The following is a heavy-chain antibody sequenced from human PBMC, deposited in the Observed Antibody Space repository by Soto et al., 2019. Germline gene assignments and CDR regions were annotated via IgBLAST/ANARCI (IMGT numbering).Heavy chain of an antibody. J-gene: IGHJ4*02. D-gene: IGHD6-13*01. Sequence: GQSLRLSCTASGLAFINAWMSWVRQAPGKGLEWVGRIKSKADGGTTDYAAPVRGRFTISRDDSKSTLYLEMNSLKTEDTAVYYCIKAAAGLFDYWGQGT. CDR2: IKSKADGGTT. CDR1: GLAFINAW. V-gene: IGHV3-15*01. CDR3: IKAAAGLFDY.